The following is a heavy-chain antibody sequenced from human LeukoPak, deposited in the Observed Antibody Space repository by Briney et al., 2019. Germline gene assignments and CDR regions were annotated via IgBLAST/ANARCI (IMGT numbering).Heavy chain of an antibody. CDR3: ARETAAAGPFIAINDY. CDR1: GGSFSGYY. J-gene: IGHJ4*02. D-gene: IGHD6-13*01. V-gene: IGHV4-34*01. CDR2: INDSEST. Sequence: SETLSLTCAVYGGSFSGYYWSWIRQPPGKGLEWIGEINDSESTNYNPSLKSRVTISVDTSKKQFSLKLSSVTAADTAIYYCARETAAAGPFIAINDYWGQGTLVTVSS.